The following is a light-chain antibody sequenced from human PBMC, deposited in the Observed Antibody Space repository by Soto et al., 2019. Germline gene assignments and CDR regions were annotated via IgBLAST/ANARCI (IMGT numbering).Light chain of an antibody. Sequence: QSVLTQPPSASGTPGQRVTISCSGGSSNIGTNAVNWYQQLPGTSPKLLIYNNNQRHSGVPDRFSGSKSGTSASLAISVLQSEDEADYYCAAWDASLNGYVFGTGTKLTV. CDR2: NNN. J-gene: IGLJ1*01. CDR3: AAWDASLNGYV. V-gene: IGLV1-44*01. CDR1: SSNIGTNA.